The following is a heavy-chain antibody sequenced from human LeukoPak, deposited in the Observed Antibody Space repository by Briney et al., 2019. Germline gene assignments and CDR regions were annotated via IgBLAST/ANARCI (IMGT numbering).Heavy chain of an antibody. CDR1: GGSISSYY. J-gene: IGHJ4*02. D-gene: IGHD3-22*01. Sequence: SETLSLTCTVSGGSISSYYWSWIRQPPGMGLEWIGYIYYSGSTNYNPSLKSRVTISVDTSKNQFSLKLSSVTAADTAVYYCARSYDSSGYYYGSIDYWGQGTLVTVSS. CDR3: ARSYDSSGYYYGSIDY. V-gene: IGHV4-59*08. CDR2: IYYSGST.